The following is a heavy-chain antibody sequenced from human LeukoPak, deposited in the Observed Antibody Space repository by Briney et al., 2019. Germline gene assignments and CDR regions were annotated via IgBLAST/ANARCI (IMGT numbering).Heavy chain of an antibody. CDR1: GDSINNYY. CDR3: ARNWNYVDY. J-gene: IGHJ4*02. V-gene: IGHV4-59*01. D-gene: IGHD1-1*01. CDR2: MYYSGST. Sequence: ETLSLTCTVSGDSINNYYWGWIRQPPGKGLEWIGYMYYSGSTNYNPSLKSRVTISIDTSKNQFSLKLNSVTAADTAVYYCARNWNYVDYWGQGSLVTVSS.